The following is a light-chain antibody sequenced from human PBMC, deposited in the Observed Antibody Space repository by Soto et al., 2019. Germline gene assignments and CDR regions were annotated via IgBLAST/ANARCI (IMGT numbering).Light chain of an antibody. CDR2: SAS. V-gene: IGKV1-17*01. CDR3: QQLNSYPWT. Sequence: DIHMNKSPSSLSASVGDRLTITCRAGQGIRNALGWYQQKPVKAPKLLIYSASTLQSGVPSRFSGSGSGTDFTLTISSLPPEDFETYYCQQLNSYPWTFGQGTKVDIK. J-gene: IGKJ1*01. CDR1: QGIRNA.